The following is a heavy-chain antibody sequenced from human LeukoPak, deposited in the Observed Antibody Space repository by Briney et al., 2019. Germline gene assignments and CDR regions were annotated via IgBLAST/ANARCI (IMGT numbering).Heavy chain of an antibody. CDR3: AKPRSGRGFYYYMDV. CDR1: GFTYSTYA. J-gene: IGHJ6*03. Sequence: GRSLRLSCATSGFTYSTYAMSWARQAPGKGLEWVSSISGSGESSDYADSAKGRFTISRDNSNNMLYLHMNSLRAEDTAVYYCAKPRSGRGFYYYMDVWGKGTMVAASS. V-gene: IGHV3-23*01. CDR2: ISGSGESS. D-gene: IGHD1-26*01.